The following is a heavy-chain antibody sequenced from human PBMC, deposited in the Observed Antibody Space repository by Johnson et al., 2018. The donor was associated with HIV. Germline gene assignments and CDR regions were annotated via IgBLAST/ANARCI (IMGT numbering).Heavy chain of an antibody. CDR3: ARGGPFHAFDI. V-gene: IGHV3-66*02. D-gene: IGHD2-21*01. CDR1: GFTVSSNY. Sequence: VQLVESGGGVVQPGGSLRLSCAASGFTVSSNYMSWVRQAPGKGLEWVSVIYSGCSTYYADSVKGRFTISRDNSKNTLYLQMNSLRAEDTAVYFCARGGPFHAFDIWGHVTTVTVSS. CDR2: IYSGCST. J-gene: IGHJ3*02.